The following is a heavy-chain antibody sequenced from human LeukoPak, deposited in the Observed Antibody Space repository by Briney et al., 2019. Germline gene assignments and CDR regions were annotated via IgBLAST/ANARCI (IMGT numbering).Heavy chain of an antibody. J-gene: IGHJ4*02. CDR1: GGSISSGGYY. CDR2: IYYSGNT. D-gene: IGHD1-14*01. V-gene: IGHV4-31*03. CDR3: ARVRLDGKPHFDY. Sequence: SETLSLTCTVSGGSISSGGYYWSWIRQHPGKGLEWTGYIYYSGNTYYNPSLKSRVTISVDTSKNQFSLKLSSVTAADTAVYYCARVRLDGKPHFDYWGQGTLVTVSS.